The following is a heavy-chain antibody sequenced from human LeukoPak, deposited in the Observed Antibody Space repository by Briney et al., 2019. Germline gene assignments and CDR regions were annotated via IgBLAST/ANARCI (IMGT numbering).Heavy chain of an antibody. J-gene: IGHJ4*02. CDR2: ISSSGSTI. V-gene: IGHV3-11*04. Sequence: GGSLRLSCAASGFTVSSNYMSWVRQAPGKGLEWVSYISSSGSTIYYADSVKGRFTISRDNAKNSLYLQMNSLRAEDTAVYYCARSMDIVVVNWGQGTLVTVSS. CDR1: GFTVSSNY. CDR3: ARSMDIVVVN. D-gene: IGHD2-21*01.